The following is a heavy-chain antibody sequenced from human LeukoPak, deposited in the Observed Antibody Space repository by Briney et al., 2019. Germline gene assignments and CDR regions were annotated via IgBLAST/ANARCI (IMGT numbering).Heavy chain of an antibody. V-gene: IGHV3-7*01. CDR2: IKQDGSDK. CDR3: ARDSGTGWNY. CDR1: GSTFSSYW. D-gene: IGHD3/OR15-3a*01. J-gene: IGHJ4*02. Sequence: GGSLRLSCAAYGSTFSSYWMTWVRQAPGKGLEWVASIKQDGSDKYYVDSVKGRFTISRDNAKNSVYLQMNSLRVEDTAVFYCARDSGTGWNYWGQGTLVTVSS.